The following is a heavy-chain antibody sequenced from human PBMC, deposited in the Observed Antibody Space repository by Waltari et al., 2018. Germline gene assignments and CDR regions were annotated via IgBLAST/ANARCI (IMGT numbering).Heavy chain of an antibody. J-gene: IGHJ6*02. V-gene: IGHV4-61*02. CDR1: GGSISSGSYY. CDR2: IYTSGST. CDR3: ARGAADFWSGYYGMDV. D-gene: IGHD3-3*01. Sequence: QVQLQESGPGLVKPSQTLSLTCTVSGGSISSGSYYWSWIRQPAGKGLEWIGRIYTSGSTNYNPSLKSRVTISVDTSKNQFSLKLSSVTAADTAVYYCARGAADFWSGYYGMDVWGQGTTVTVSS.